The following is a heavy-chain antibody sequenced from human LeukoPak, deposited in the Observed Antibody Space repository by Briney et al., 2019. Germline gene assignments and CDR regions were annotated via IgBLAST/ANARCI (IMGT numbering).Heavy chain of an antibody. CDR1: GGSISSYY. CDR2: IYYSGST. J-gene: IGHJ4*02. Sequence: PSETLSLTCTVSGGSISSYYWSWIRQPPGKGLDWIGYIYYSGSTNYNPSLKSRVTISVDTSKNQFSLKLSSVTAADTTVYYCARENYDFWSGTRTHDYWGQGTLVTVSS. V-gene: IGHV4-59*01. D-gene: IGHD3-3*01. CDR3: ARENYDFWSGTRTHDY.